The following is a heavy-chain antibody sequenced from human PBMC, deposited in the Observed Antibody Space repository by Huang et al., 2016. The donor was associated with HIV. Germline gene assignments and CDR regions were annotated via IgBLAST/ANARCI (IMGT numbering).Heavy chain of an antibody. CDR1: GFSLTTTVVG. CDR2: IYSNGDG. J-gene: IGHJ4*02. D-gene: IGHD6-25*01. V-gene: IGHV2-5*01. CDR3: AHSTDASAATFYFDF. Sequence: QITLRESGPALVKPTQTLTLTCTFSGFSLTTTVVGVGWIRQPPGQALAWLAFIYSNGDGRYSPSLSSRHTITKDTSKTQVVLTMTNMDPVDTATYYCAHSTDASAATFYFDFWGQGTLVAVSS.